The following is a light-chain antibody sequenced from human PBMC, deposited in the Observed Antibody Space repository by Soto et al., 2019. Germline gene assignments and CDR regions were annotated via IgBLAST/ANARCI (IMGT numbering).Light chain of an antibody. CDR1: QSVSGW. CDR2: SAS. V-gene: IGKV1-5*03. Sequence: DIQMTQSPSTLSASVGDRVTITCRARQSVSGWLAWYQQKPGKAPELLIYSASTVETGVPSRFSGSGSETEFTLTISSLRPDDFATYYCQQYESYPLTFGGGTRIEIK. CDR3: QQYESYPLT. J-gene: IGKJ4*01.